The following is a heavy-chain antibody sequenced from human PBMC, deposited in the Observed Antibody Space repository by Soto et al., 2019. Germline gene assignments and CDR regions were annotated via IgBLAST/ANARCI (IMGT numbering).Heavy chain of an antibody. J-gene: IGHJ3*02. CDR1: GGTFSSYA. CDR3: ARDLEYYDSSGPGDFDI. Sequence: GASVKVSCKASGGTFSSYAISWVRQAPGQGLEWMGGIIPIFGTANYAQKFQGRVTITADESTSTAYMELSSLRSEDTAVYYCARDLEYYDSSGPGDFDIWGQGKMV. D-gene: IGHD3-22*01. CDR2: IIPIFGTA. V-gene: IGHV1-69*13.